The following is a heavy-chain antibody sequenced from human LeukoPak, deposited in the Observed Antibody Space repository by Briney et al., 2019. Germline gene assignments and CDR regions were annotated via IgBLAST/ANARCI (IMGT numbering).Heavy chain of an antibody. CDR2: ISSSSSTI. V-gene: IGHV3-48*04. Sequence: PGGSLRLSCAASGFTFSSYSMNWVRQAPGKGLEWVSYISSSSSTIYYADSVKGRFTISRDNAKNSLYLQMNSLRAEDTAVYYCARDADTGYSSGPGDYWGQGTLVTVSS. D-gene: IGHD6-19*01. CDR1: GFTFSSYS. J-gene: IGHJ4*02. CDR3: ARDADTGYSSGPGDY.